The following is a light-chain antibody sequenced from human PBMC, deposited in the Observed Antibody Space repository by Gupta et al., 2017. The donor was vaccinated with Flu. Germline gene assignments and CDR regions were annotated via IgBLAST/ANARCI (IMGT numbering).Light chain of an antibody. CDR2: DVN. CDR1: SSDVGGYNS. CDR3: SSYTSSTTLV. J-gene: IGLJ1*01. V-gene: IGLV2-14*01. Sequence: QSALTQPASVSGSPGQSITISCTGTSSDVGGYNSVSWYQHHPGKAPKLMIYDVNNWPAGVSDRFSGSKSGSTASLTXSXLQAEDXAEYYCSSYTSSTTLVFGTGTKVNVL.